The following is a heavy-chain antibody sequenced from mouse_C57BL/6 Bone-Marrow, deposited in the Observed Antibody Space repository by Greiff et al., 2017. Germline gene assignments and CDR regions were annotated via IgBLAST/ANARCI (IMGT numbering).Heavy chain of an antibody. J-gene: IGHJ4*01. V-gene: IGHV1-76*01. CDR2: IYPGSGNT. CDR1: GYTFTDYY. D-gene: IGHD6-1*01. Sequence: VQLQQSGAELVRPGASVKLSCKASGYTFTDYYINWVKQRPGQGLEWIARIYPGSGNTYYNEKFKGKATLTAEKSSSTAYMQLSSLTSEDSAVYVCARSPLFLMDYWGQGTSVTVAS. CDR3: ARSPLFLMDY.